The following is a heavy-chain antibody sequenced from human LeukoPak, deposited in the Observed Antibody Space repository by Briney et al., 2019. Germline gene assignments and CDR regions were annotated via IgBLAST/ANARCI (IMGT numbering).Heavy chain of an antibody. J-gene: IGHJ4*02. V-gene: IGHV1-69*01. CDR1: GDTFTTDS. CDR2: IVPMFGAA. D-gene: IGHD4/OR15-4a*01. CDR3: GTLGNADGAY. Sequence: ASVKVSCRASGDTFTTDSISWVRQAPGEGLEWMGGIVPMFGAANYAQKFQGRVTITADESTSTTYMELGSLRSEDTAFYYCGTLGNADGAYWGQGTLVTVSS.